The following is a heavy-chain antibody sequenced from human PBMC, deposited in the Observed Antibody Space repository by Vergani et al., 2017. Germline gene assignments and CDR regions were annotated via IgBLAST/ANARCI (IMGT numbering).Heavy chain of an antibody. D-gene: IGHD3-10*01. V-gene: IGHV3-23*04. CDR1: GFTFDTYT. Sequence: VDLVESGGGLVQPGGSRRLSCAGAGFTFDTYTMAYVRQAPGKGLEWVATISSGGGDIFYADSVKGRFTISRDNSKNTLFLQMNSLKDEDTAVYYCTTAWGLYYLHGEYFQYWGRGTLVSVSS. J-gene: IGHJ1*01. CDR3: TTAWGLYYLHGEYFQY. CDR2: ISSGGGDI.